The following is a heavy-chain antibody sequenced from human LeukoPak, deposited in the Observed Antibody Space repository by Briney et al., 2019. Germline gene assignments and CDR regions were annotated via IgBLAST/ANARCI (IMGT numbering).Heavy chain of an antibody. V-gene: IGHV3-53*01. CDR2: IYSGDST. D-gene: IGHD3-9*01. Sequence: PGGSLRLSCAGSGITVSSNYMSWVRQAPGKGLEWVSVIYSGDSTYYADSVKGRFTISRDNSKNMLYLQMSSLRAEDTAVYYCAKGGGFDWLNYYYMDVWGKGTTVIISS. J-gene: IGHJ6*03. CDR3: AKGGGFDWLNYYYMDV. CDR1: GITVSSNY.